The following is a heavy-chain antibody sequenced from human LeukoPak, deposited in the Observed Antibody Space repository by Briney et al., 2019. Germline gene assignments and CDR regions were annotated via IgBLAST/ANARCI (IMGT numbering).Heavy chain of an antibody. CDR2: MNEDGSEI. CDR1: GFTFSGYW. Sequence: GGSLRLSCAASGFTFSGYWMTWVRQAPGTGLEWVTYMNEDGSEIYYVDSVKGRFTVSRDNGKNSLYLQMNSLRADDTAVYYCARGIYAFDVWGQGTMVTVSS. CDR3: ARGIYAFDV. D-gene: IGHD2/OR15-2a*01. V-gene: IGHV3-7*01. J-gene: IGHJ3*01.